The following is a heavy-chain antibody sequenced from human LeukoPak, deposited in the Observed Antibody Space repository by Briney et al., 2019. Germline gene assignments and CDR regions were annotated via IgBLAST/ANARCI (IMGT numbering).Heavy chain of an antibody. D-gene: IGHD1-26*01. CDR2: ISYSGST. J-gene: IGHJ4*02. CDR1: GGSVSSNSNY. CDR3: ARGYGNYWRFDC. V-gene: IGHV4-61*01. Sequence: SETLSLTCTVSGGSVSSNSNYWSWIRQPPGKGPEWIGYISYSGSTDYNPSLKSRVSMSLGMSKNELSLKLDSVTAADTAVYYCARGYGNYWRFDCWGQGTLVTVSS.